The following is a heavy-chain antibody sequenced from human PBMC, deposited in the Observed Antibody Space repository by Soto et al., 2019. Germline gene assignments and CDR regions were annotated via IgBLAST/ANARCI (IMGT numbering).Heavy chain of an antibody. CDR3: ARGDTYADY. CDR2: SSTYSGNT. CDR1: GYTLTSYV. D-gene: IGHD3-16*01. Sequence: QVQLGQSVAEVKKPGASVKVSCKASGYTLTSYVISWVRQAPGQGLEWMGWSSTYSGNTKYAQKLQGRVTMTTDTSTSPAYMELRSLRSDDTAVYYCARGDTYADYWGQGTRVTVSP. J-gene: IGHJ4*02. V-gene: IGHV1-18*01.